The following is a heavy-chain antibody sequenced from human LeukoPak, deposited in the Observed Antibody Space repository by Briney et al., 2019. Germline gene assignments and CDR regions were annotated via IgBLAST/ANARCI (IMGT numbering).Heavy chain of an antibody. CDR2: ISYDGSNK. Sequence: GGSLRLSRAASGFTFSSYGMHWVRQAPGKGLEWVAVISYDGSNKYYADSVKGRFTFSRDNSKNTLYLQMNSLRAEDTAVYYCAKGKGDYYDSSGSFDYWGQGTLVTVSS. CDR3: AKGKGDYYDSSGSFDY. J-gene: IGHJ4*02. V-gene: IGHV3-30*18. D-gene: IGHD3-22*01. CDR1: GFTFSSYG.